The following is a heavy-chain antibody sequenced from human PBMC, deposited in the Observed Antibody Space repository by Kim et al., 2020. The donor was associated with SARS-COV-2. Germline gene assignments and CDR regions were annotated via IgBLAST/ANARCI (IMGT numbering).Heavy chain of an antibody. CDR2: IYPGDSDT. CDR1: GYSFTSYW. Sequence: GASLQISCKGSGYSFTSYWIGWVRQMPGKGLEWMGIIYPGDSDTRYSPSFQGQVTISADKSINTAYLQWSSLKASDTAMYYCARLFYQKAQLPRIAAAGTLYYFDYWGQGTLVTVSS. V-gene: IGHV5-51*01. D-gene: IGHD6-13*01. J-gene: IGHJ4*02. CDR3: ARLFYQKAQLPRIAAAGTLYYFDY.